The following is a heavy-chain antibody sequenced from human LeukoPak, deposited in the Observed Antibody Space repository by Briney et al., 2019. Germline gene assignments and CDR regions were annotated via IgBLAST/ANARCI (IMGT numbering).Heavy chain of an antibody. CDR1: SGSINSDSHY. Sequence: PSETLFLTCTVSSGSINSDSHYWGWIRQPPGKGLEWIGSIYYSGSTYYNPSLKSRVTISVDTSKNQFSLKLSSVTAADTAVYYCAKNYDSSGYSPDDAFDIWGQGTMVTVSS. CDR2: IYYSGST. J-gene: IGHJ3*02. V-gene: IGHV4-39*07. D-gene: IGHD3-22*01. CDR3: AKNYDSSGYSPDDAFDI.